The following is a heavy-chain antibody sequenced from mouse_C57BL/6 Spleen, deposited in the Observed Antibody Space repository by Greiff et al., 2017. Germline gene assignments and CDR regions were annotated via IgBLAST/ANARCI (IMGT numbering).Heavy chain of an antibody. Sequence: DVKLQESGPGLVKPSQSLSLTCSVTGYSITSGYYWNWIRQFPGNKLEWMGYISYDGSNNYNPSLKNRISITRDTSKNQFFLKLNSVTTEDTATYYCANYDYDVGTWFAYWGQGTLVTVSA. V-gene: IGHV3-6*01. CDR2: ISYDGSN. D-gene: IGHD2-4*01. CDR3: ANYDYDVGTWFAY. CDR1: GYSITSGYY. J-gene: IGHJ3*01.